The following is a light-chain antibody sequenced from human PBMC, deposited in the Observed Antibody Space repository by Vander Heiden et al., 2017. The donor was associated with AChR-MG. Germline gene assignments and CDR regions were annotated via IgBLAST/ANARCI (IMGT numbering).Light chain of an antibody. CDR1: KLGDTY. CDR3: QAWDS. Sequence: SYELTQPPSVSVSPGQTASITCSGDKLGDTYACWYQQKPGQSPVLVSYEDSKRPSGIAERFSGSNSGNTATLTISGTQAMDEADYDCQAWDSFGTGTKVTVL. V-gene: IGLV3-1*01. CDR2: EDS. J-gene: IGLJ1*01.